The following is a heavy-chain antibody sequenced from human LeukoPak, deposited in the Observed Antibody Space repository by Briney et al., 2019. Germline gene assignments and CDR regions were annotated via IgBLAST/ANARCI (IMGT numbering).Heavy chain of an antibody. CDR1: GFTFNSYE. CDR3: AKEPSVVSPHFDH. Sequence: GGSLRLSCAASGFTFNSYEMNWVRQTPGKGLEWVSRIVDSGERTYYADSVKGRFNISRDNSKNTLFLQMNSLRAEDTAVYYCAKEPSVVSPHFDHWGQGTLVTVSS. J-gene: IGHJ4*02. D-gene: IGHD4-23*01. V-gene: IGHV3-23*01. CDR2: IVDSGERT.